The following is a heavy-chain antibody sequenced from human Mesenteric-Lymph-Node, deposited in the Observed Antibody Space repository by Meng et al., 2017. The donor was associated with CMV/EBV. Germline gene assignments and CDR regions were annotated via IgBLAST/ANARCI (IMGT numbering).Heavy chain of an antibody. CDR1: GFTFGDYS. D-gene: IGHD6-13*01. Sequence: GESLKISCSVSGFTFGDYSFNWVRQAPGKGLEWVSYISSSSSTIYYADSVKGRFTISRDNAKNSLYLQMNSLRAEDTAVYYCAIPGIAAAGTRGYWGQGTLVTVSS. J-gene: IGHJ4*02. CDR2: ISSSSSTI. CDR3: AIPGIAAAGTRGY. V-gene: IGHV3-48*04.